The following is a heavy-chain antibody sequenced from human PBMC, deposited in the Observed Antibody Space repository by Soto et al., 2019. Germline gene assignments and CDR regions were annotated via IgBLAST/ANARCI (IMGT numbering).Heavy chain of an antibody. V-gene: IGHV4-39*01. D-gene: IGHD1-20*01. CDR2: VFYTGFT. J-gene: IGHJ4*02. CDR1: GGSISGSYYY. CDR3: ATSQKGYNWNYFDH. Sequence: SETLSLTCAVSGGSISGSYYYWAWLRQSPGKGPEWIGSVFYTGFTSYNPSLESRVSVSVDTSKSQFSLKLSAVTAADTAMYYCATSQKGYNWNYFDHWGQGALVTVSS.